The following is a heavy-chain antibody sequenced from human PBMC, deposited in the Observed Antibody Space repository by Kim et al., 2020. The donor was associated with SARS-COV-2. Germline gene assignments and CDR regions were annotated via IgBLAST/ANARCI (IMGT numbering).Heavy chain of an antibody. D-gene: IGHD2-15*01. V-gene: IGHV1-2*02. J-gene: IGHJ4*02. CDR2: IDPNSGGT. CDR1: GYTFADHY. Sequence: ASVKVSCKASGYTFADHYLHWVRQTPGQGLEWMGWIDPNSGGTYYAPNFQGRVXLTRDRSISTAYMXLSGLGSDDTAVYYCXKVAHIXXXGGNSDFDYWGQXXLVSVSS. CDR3: XKVAHIXXXGGNSDFDY.